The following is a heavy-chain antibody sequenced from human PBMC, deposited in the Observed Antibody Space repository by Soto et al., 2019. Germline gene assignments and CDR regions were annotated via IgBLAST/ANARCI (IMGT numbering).Heavy chain of an antibody. V-gene: IGHV4-4*07. D-gene: IGHD6-25*01. CDR1: GGSIISYY. CDR2: IYNSGDT. CDR3: ARDGSDSYGLDV. J-gene: IGHJ6*02. Sequence: SETLSLTCTVSGGSIISYYWSWIRQTAGKGLEWIGRIYNSGDTSYNPSLKSRVTMSADTSKNQFSLKLTSVTAADTAVYYCARDGSDSYGLDVWGQGTTVTVSS.